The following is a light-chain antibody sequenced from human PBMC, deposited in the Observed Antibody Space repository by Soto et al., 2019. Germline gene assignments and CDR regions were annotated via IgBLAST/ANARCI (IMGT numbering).Light chain of an antibody. J-gene: IGKJ2*01. CDR2: WAS. Sequence: DIVMTQSPDSLAVSLGERATINCKSSQRVLYSSNNKNYLAWYQQKPGQPPKLLIYWASTRESGVPDRFSGSGSGTDFTLTLISRQAEDVAVYYCQQYYSTPYTFGQGTKLEIK. CDR3: QQYYSTPYT. CDR1: QRVLYSSNNKNY. V-gene: IGKV4-1*01.